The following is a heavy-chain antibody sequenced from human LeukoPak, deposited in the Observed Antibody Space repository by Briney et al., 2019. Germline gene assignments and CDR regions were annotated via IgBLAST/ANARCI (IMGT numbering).Heavy chain of an antibody. D-gene: IGHD1-14*01. CDR2: IKSRTDGGTT. Sequence: GGSLRLSCAASGFTFSSAWMSWVRQAPGKGLEWVGRIKSRTDGGTTDNAAPVKGRFTISRDDSKNMVYLQMNSLKSEDTAVYYCTTDPYNRIHFDYWGQGTLVTVSS. CDR1: GFTFSSAW. CDR3: TTDPYNRIHFDY. V-gene: IGHV3-15*01. J-gene: IGHJ4*02.